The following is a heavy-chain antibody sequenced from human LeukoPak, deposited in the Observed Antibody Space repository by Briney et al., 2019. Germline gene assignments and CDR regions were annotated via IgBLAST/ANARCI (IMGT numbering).Heavy chain of an antibody. CDR2: IYYSGST. CDR1: GGSISSYY. D-gene: IGHD6-13*01. V-gene: IGHV4-59*01. J-gene: IGHJ4*02. Sequence: PSETLSLTCTVSGGSISSYYWSWIRQPPGKGLEWIGYIYYSGSTNYNPSLKSRVTISVDTSKNQFSLKLSSVTAADTAVYYCARDYQDRELVWDYWGQGTLVTVSS. CDR3: ARDYQDRELVWDY.